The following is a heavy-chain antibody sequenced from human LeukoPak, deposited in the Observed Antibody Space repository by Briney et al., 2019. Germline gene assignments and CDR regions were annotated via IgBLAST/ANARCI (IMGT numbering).Heavy chain of an antibody. J-gene: IGHJ3*02. V-gene: IGHV4-39*07. CDR1: GGSISSSSYY. Sequence: SETLSLTCTVSGGSISSSSYYWGWIRQPPGKGLEWIGSISYSGSTHYNPSLKSRVTISVDTSKNQFSLRLSSVTAADTAVYYCARGGDSSGYYSVEDAFDIWGQGTMVTVSS. CDR3: ARGGDSSGYYSVEDAFDI. D-gene: IGHD3-22*01. CDR2: ISYSGST.